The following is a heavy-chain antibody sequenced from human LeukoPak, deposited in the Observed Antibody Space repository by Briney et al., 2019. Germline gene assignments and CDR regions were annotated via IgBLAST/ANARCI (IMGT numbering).Heavy chain of an antibody. Sequence: PSGTLSLTCTVPLGSITPNHWSWIPHPLREGREWIGEINHSGSTNYNPSLKSRLTISVDTSNTLFSLKLSSVTAADTAVYYCARLKMGVGWFDPWGQGTLVTVSS. V-gene: IGHV4-34*01. CDR3: ARLKMGVGWFDP. D-gene: IGHD1-26*01. CDR1: LGSITPNH. CDR2: INHSGST. J-gene: IGHJ5*02.